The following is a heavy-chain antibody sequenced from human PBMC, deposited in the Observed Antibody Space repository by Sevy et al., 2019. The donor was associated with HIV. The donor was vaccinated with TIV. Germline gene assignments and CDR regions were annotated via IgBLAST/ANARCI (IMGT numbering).Heavy chain of an antibody. J-gene: IGHJ4*02. CDR2: IIPILGPV. CDR1: GGTFSSYG. V-gene: IGHV1-69*13. Sequence: ASVKVSCKASGGTFSSYGISWVRQAPGQGLEWMGGIIPILGPVNYAQKFQGRVTITADESTKTAYMELGSLRSEDTAVYYCARGGGNGWYYFDYWGQETLVTVSS. D-gene: IGHD6-19*01. CDR3: ARGGGNGWYYFDY.